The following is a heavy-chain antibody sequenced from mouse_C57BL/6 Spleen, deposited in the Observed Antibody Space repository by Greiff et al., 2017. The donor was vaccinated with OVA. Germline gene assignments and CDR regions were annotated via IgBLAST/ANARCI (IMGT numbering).Heavy chain of an antibody. J-gene: IGHJ1*03. V-gene: IGHV5-9*01. CDR1: GFTFSSYT. D-gene: IGHD2-5*01. CDR2: ISGGGGNT. CDR3: ARRLYSNYGNVEV. Sequence: EVMLVESGGGLVKPGGSLKLSCAASGFTFSSYTMSWVRQTPEKRLEWVATISGGGGNTYYPDSVKGRFTISRDNAKNTLYLQMSSLRSEDTALYYCARRLYSNYGNVEVWGTGTTVTVSS.